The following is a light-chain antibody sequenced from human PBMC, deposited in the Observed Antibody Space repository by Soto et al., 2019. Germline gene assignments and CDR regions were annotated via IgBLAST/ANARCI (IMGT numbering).Light chain of an antibody. CDR2: DAS. CDR3: QQRLNWPPG. J-gene: IGKJ1*01. Sequence: EIFSTQSPDTLSLSPWERATLSCRASQSVTNYIAWYQQRPGQAPRLLIYDASNRASGVPARFSGSGSGTDFTLTISYLEPADFGLYYCQQRLNWPPGFGQGTKVDI. CDR1: QSVTNY. V-gene: IGKV3-11*01.